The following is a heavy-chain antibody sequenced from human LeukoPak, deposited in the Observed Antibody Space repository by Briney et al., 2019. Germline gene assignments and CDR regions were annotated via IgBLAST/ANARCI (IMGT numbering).Heavy chain of an antibody. CDR2: VYNSGST. Sequence: SETLSLTCTVSGGYISTYYWSWIRQSPGKGLEWIGGVYNSGSTSYNPSLKSRVTISVDTSKNQFSLKLSPVTAADTAVYYCAKSSGWSIIRLDPWGQGTLVIVSS. CDR1: GGYISTYY. D-gene: IGHD6-19*01. J-gene: IGHJ5*02. CDR3: AKSSGWSIIRLDP. V-gene: IGHV4-59*03.